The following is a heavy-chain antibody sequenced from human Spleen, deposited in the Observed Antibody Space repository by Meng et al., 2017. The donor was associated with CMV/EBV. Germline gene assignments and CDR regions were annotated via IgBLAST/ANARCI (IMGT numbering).Heavy chain of an antibody. CDR3: ARGGGKGWFDP. CDR2: IYYSGST. CDR1: GGSISSYY. J-gene: IGHJ5*02. Sequence: SETLSLTCTVSGGSISSYYWSWIRQPPGKGLEWIGYIYYSGSTNYNPSLKSRVTISVDTSKNQFSLKLSSVTAADTAVYYCARGGGKGWFDPWGQGTLVTVSS. V-gene: IGHV4-59*01. D-gene: IGHD2-15*01.